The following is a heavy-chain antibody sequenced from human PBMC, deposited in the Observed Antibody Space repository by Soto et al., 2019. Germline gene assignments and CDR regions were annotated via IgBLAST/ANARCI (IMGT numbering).Heavy chain of an antibody. D-gene: IGHD2-2*01. V-gene: IGHV4-39*02. CDR2: IFYTGTT. J-gene: IGHJ5*02. CDR3: ARLVVVAPVANA. Sequence: PSETLSHTCSVSGGSISYNSYYGVGIRQPPGKGLEWVGGIFYTGTTYYSPSLKDRVTISVDTSKNSFSLNLTSVTAADTAVYFCARLVVVAPVANAWGQGTLVTVSS. CDR1: GGSISYNSYY.